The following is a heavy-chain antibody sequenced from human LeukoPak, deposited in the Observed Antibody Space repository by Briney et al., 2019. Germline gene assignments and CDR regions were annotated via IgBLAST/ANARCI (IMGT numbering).Heavy chain of an antibody. CDR3: ARDTLGAGDSGGFDY. D-gene: IGHD3-10*01. J-gene: IGHJ4*02. V-gene: IGHV4-59*01. CDR2: IYYSGST. Sequence: PSETLSLTCTVSGGSIRSYYWSWIRQPPGKGLEWIGHIYYSGSTNYNPSLKSRVTISVDTSKNHFSLNLSSVTAADTAVYYCARDTLGAGDSGGFDYWGQGTLVTVSS. CDR1: GGSIRSYY.